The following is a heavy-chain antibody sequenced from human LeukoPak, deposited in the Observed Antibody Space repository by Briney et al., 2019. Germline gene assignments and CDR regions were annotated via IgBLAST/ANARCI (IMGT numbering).Heavy chain of an antibody. V-gene: IGHV3-21*01. CDR1: GFTFSSYN. CDR2: ISSSSSYI. J-gene: IGHJ6*02. D-gene: IGHD6-13*01. CDR3: ARDYRAAVGRYYYYYGMDV. Sequence: GGSLRLSCAASGFTFSSYNMNWVRQAPGKGLGWVSSISSSSSYIYYADSVKGRFTISRDNAKNSLYLQMNSLRAEDTAVYYCARDYRAAVGRYYYYYGMDVWGQGTTVTVSS.